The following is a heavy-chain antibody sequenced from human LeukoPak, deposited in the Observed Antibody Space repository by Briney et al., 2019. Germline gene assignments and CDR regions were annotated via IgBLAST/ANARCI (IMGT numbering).Heavy chain of an antibody. V-gene: IGHV1-69*06. CDR2: IIPIFGTA. Sequence: SVKVSCKASGGTFSSYAISWVRQAPGQGLEWMGGIIPIFGTANYAQKFQGRVTITADKSTSTAYMELSSLGSEDTAVYYCASLYYYDSSGYWNWFDPWGQGTLVTVSS. D-gene: IGHD3-22*01. CDR3: ASLYYYDSSGYWNWFDP. J-gene: IGHJ5*02. CDR1: GGTFSSYA.